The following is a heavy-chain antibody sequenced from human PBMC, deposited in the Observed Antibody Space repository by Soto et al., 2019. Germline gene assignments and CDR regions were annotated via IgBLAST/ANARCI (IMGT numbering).Heavy chain of an antibody. Sequence: QVQLVESGGGVVQPGRSLRLSCAASGFTFSSYGMHWVRQAPGKGLEWVAVIWYDGSNKYYADSVKGRFTISRDNSKNTLYLQMNSLRAEDTAVYYCARDLFPEWELLSHGMDVWGQGTTVTVSS. V-gene: IGHV3-33*01. CDR2: IWYDGSNK. D-gene: IGHD1-26*01. J-gene: IGHJ6*02. CDR1: GFTFSSYG. CDR3: ARDLFPEWELLSHGMDV.